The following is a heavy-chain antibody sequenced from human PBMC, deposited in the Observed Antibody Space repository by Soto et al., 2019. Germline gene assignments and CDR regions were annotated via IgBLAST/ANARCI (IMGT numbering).Heavy chain of an antibody. CDR1: GFTFSSYS. V-gene: IGHV3-48*02. D-gene: IGHD3-3*01. J-gene: IGHJ5*02. CDR3: ARVNDFWSGYTKGGFDP. Sequence: PGGSLRLSCVASGFTFSSYSMNWVRQAPGKGLEWVSYISSSSSTIYYADSVKGRFTISRDNAKNSLYLQMNSLRDEDTAVYYCARVNDFWSGYTKGGFDPWGQGTLVTVSS. CDR2: ISSSSSTI.